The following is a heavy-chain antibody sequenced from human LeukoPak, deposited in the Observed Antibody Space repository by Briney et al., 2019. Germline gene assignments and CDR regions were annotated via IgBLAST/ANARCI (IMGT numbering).Heavy chain of an antibody. J-gene: IGHJ4*02. CDR3: VRSLGFEYYFDY. CDR2: IYHSGTT. V-gene: IGHV4-4*02. Sequence: SETLSLTCAVSGTSISSSNWWSWVRQPPGRGLEWIGEIYHSGTTNYNPSLKSRVTISVQKSKNQFSLELISVIAADTAMYYCVRSLGFEYYFDYWGRGNLVTVSS. CDR1: GTSISSSNW.